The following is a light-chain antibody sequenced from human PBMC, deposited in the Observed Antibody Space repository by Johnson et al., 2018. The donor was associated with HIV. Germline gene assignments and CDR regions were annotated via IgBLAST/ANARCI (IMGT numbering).Light chain of an antibody. CDR1: SSNIGNNY. CDR3: GTWDSSLSAGGV. CDR2: DNN. Sequence: QSVLTQPPSVSAAPGQKVTISCSGSSSNIGNNYVSWYKQLPGTAPKLLIYDNNKRPSGIPDRFSGSKSGTSATLGITGLQTRDEADYYCGTWDSSLSAGGVFGTGTKVTVL. J-gene: IGLJ1*01. V-gene: IGLV1-51*01.